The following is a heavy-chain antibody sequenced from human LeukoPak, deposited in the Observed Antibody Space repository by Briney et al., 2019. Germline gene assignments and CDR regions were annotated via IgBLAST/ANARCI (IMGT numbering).Heavy chain of an antibody. V-gene: IGHV1-18*01. D-gene: IGHD6-13*01. J-gene: IGHJ5*02. Sequence: ASVKVSCKASGYTFTSYGISWVRQAPGQGLDWMGWISAYNGNTNYAQKLQGRVTMTTDTPTSTAYMEVRSLRSDDTAVYYCARVKRQQLVLAYNCCDPWGQGTLVTVSS. CDR1: GYTFTSYG. CDR3: ARVKRQQLVLAYNCCDP. CDR2: ISAYNGNT.